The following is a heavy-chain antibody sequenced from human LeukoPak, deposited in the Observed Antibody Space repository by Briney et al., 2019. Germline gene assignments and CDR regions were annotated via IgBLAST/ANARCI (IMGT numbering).Heavy chain of an antibody. J-gene: IGHJ5*02. Sequence: ASVKVSCKASGYTFTGYYMHWVRQAPGQGLEWMGRINPNSGGTNYAQKFQGRVTMTRDTSISTAYMELSRLRSDDTAVYYCARDPLGDSSGYYEPSGFDPWGQGTLVTVSS. D-gene: IGHD3-22*01. CDR3: ARDPLGDSSGYYEPSGFDP. V-gene: IGHV1-2*06. CDR2: INPNSGGT. CDR1: GYTFTGYY.